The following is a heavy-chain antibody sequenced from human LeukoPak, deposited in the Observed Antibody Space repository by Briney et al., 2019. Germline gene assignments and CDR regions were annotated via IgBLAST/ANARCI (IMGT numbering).Heavy chain of an antibody. Sequence: PSETLSLTCTVSGGSISSSDYYWGWIRQSPGKGLEWIGTIYYSGSTYYNPSLKSRVTISVDTSKNQFSLKLSSVTAADTAVYYCARVAMERGWSSEFDYWGQGSLVTVSS. V-gene: IGHV4-39*07. CDR2: IYYSGST. J-gene: IGHJ4*02. CDR3: ARVAMERGWSSEFDY. D-gene: IGHD6-19*01. CDR1: GGSISSSDYY.